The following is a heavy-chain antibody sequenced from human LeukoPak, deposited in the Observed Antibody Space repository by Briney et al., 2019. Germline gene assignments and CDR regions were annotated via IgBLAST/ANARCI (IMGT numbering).Heavy chain of an antibody. CDR2: MNPNSGNT. J-gene: IGHJ4*02. CDR3: ARGRDPMVRGVIRPVDY. CDR1: GYTFTSYD. D-gene: IGHD3-10*01. Sequence: GASVKVSCNASGYTFTSYDINWVRQATGQGLEWMGWMNPNSGNTGYAQKFQGRVTMTRNTSISTAYMELSSLRSEDTAVYYCARGRDPMVRGVIRPVDYWGQGTLVTVSS. V-gene: IGHV1-8*01.